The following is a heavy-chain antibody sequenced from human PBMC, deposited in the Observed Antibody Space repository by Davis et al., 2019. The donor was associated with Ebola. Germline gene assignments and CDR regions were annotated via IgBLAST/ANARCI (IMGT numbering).Heavy chain of an antibody. CDR1: GFNFGDYA. CDR2: INNDGTST. J-gene: IGHJ4*02. V-gene: IGHV3-74*01. Sequence: HTGGSLRLSCAASGFNFGDYAMHWVRQAPGKGLEWVSRINNDGTSTNYTDVVRGRFTVSRDNAKNTLYLQMNSLRVEDTAVYFCARRGAVAPDWGPGTLVTVSS. D-gene: IGHD4-23*01. CDR3: ARRGAVAPD.